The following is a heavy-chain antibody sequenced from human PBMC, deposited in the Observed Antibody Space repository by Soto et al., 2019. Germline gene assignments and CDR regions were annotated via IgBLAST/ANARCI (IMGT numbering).Heavy chain of an antibody. CDR2: IWYDGSNK. J-gene: IGHJ6*02. V-gene: IGHV3-33*01. D-gene: IGHD3-9*01. Sequence: QVQLVESGGGVVQPGRSLRLSCAASGFTFSSYGMHWVRQAPGKGLEWVAVIWYDGSNKCYADSVKGRFTISRDNSKNTLYLQMNSLRAEDTAVYYCARQPLRYFDWLSETAYYYYGMDVSGQGTTVTVSS. CDR1: GFTFSSYG. CDR3: ARQPLRYFDWLSETAYYYYGMDV.